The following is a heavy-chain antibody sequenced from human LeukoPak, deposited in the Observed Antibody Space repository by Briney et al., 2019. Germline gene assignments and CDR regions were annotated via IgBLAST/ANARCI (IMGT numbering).Heavy chain of an antibody. V-gene: IGHV3-30*04. CDR1: GFTFGDYP. D-gene: IGHD1-26*01. J-gene: IGHJ4*02. CDR2: ISYDGSNK. Sequence: GGSLRLSCTASGFTFGDYPMSWVRQAPGKGLEWVAVISYDGSNKYYADSVKGRFTISRDNSKNTLYLQMNSLRAEDTAVYYCANAWEPPFDYWGQGTLVTVSS. CDR3: ANAWEPPFDY.